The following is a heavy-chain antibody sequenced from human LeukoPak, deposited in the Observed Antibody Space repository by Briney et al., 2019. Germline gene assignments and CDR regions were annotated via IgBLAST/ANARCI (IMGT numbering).Heavy chain of an antibody. CDR1: GSIFTSYW. Sequence: GASLQISCECSGSIFTSYWIGWVRPLPGKGLEWMGIIYPGDSDTRYSPSFQGQVTISADKSISTAYLQWSSLKASDTAMYYCARHVAVAGTLHSDYWGQGTLVTVSS. J-gene: IGHJ4*02. CDR2: IYPGDSDT. V-gene: IGHV5-51*01. CDR3: ARHVAVAGTLHSDY. D-gene: IGHD6-19*01.